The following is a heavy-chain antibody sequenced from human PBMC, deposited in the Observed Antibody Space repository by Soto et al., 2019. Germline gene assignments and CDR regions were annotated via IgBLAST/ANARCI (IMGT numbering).Heavy chain of an antibody. J-gene: IGHJ6*02. CDR1: GFTFSNYS. CDR2: ISSSSSTI. CDR3: ARDQPYYDFWSGYPMDV. V-gene: IGHV3-48*02. Sequence: SLRLSCAASGFTFSNYSMNWVRQAPGKGLEWVSYISSSSSTIYYADSVKGRFTISRDNAKNSLYLQMNSLRDEDTAVYYCARDQPYYDFWSGYPMDVWGQGTTVTVSS. D-gene: IGHD3-3*01.